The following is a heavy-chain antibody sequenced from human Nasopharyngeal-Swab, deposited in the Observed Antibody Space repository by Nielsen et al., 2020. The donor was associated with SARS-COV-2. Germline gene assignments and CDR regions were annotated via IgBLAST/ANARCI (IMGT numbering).Heavy chain of an antibody. Sequence: WIRQPPGKGLEWIGYIYYSGSTKYNPSLKSRVTRSVDTSKNQFSLKLSSVTAADTAVYYCARGYCSGGSCYRYYYYYHMDVWGKGTTVTVSS. V-gene: IGHV4-59*01. CDR2: IYYSGST. J-gene: IGHJ6*03. CDR3: ARGYCSGGSCYRYYYYYHMDV. D-gene: IGHD2-15*01.